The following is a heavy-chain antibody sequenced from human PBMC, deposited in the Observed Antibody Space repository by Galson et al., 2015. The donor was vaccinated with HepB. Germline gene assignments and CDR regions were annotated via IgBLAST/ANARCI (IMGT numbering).Heavy chain of an antibody. CDR1: GFTFSSYA. D-gene: IGHD4-23*01. CDR3: ARDGDYGGEGPFDH. V-gene: IGHV3-30*04. CDR2: ISYDERDK. Sequence: SLRLSCAASGFTFSSYAMHWVRQAPGKGLEWVAPISYDERDKYYADSVKGRFTISRDNSKNTLYLQMNSLRAEDTAVYYCARDGDYGGEGPFDHWGQGTLVTVSS. J-gene: IGHJ4*02.